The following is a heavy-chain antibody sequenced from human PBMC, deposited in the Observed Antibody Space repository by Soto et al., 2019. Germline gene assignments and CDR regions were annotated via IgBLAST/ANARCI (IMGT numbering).Heavy chain of an antibody. CDR1: GFTFSSYG. D-gene: IGHD2-15*01. Sequence: QVQLVESGGGVVQPGRSLRLSCAASGFTFSSYGMHWVRQAPGKGLEWVAVISYDGSNKYYADSVKGRFTISRDNSKNTLYLQMNSLRAEDTAVYYCANLLVVGNYWGQGTLVTVPS. V-gene: IGHV3-30*18. CDR2: ISYDGSNK. J-gene: IGHJ4*02. CDR3: ANLLVVGNY.